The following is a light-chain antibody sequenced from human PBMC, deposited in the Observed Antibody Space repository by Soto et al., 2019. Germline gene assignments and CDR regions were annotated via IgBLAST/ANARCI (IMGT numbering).Light chain of an antibody. CDR1: QSISSY. J-gene: IGKJ1*01. Sequence: DIQMTQSPSSLSASVGDIVTITCRASQSISSYLNWYQQKPGKAPKLLIYAASSLQSGVPSRISGRGSGTEFTLTISSLQPEDCATYYCQQSYNTPWTFGQGTKVDIK. V-gene: IGKV1-39*01. CDR2: AAS. CDR3: QQSYNTPWT.